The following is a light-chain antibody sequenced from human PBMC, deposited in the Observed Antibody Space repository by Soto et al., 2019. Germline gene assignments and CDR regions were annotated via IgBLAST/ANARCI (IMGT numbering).Light chain of an antibody. CDR2: DTS. J-gene: IGLJ2*01. V-gene: IGLV7-46*01. CDR1: TGAVTSGHY. Sequence: QAVVTQEPSLTVSPGGTVTLTCGSSTGAVTSGHYPYWFQQKPGQAPRTLIYDTSNKHSWTPARFSGSLLGGKAALTLSGAKREEEAEYYSLLSYSGALVLFGGGPK. CDR3: LLSYSGALVL.